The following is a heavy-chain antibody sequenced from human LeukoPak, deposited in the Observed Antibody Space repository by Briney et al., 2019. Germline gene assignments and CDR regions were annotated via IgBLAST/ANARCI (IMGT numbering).Heavy chain of an antibody. CDR3: ARLDLFDY. CDR2: INPNSGGT. J-gene: IGHJ4*02. Sequence: ASVKVSCKTSGYTFTAYYIHWVRQAPGHGLEWMGCINPNSGGTNYAQNFQGRVTMTRDTSISTAYMELHRLTSDDTAVFFCARLDLFDYWGQGTLATVSS. CDR1: GYTFTAYY. V-gene: IGHV1-2*02.